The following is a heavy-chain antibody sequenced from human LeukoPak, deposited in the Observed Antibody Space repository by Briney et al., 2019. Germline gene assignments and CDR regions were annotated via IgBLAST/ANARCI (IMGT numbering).Heavy chain of an antibody. V-gene: IGHV4-34*01. CDR1: GRSFSGYY. Sequence: RASETLSPTCPLYGRSFSGYYWSWVRQPPGKGLEWIGEIGHSGNTTYNASLKSRVTISVDTSKNQFSLKLSSVTAADTAVYYCARGDRYSSNWPFDYWGQGTLVTVSS. CDR2: IGHSGNT. CDR3: ARGDRYSSNWPFDY. J-gene: IGHJ4*02. D-gene: IGHD6-13*01.